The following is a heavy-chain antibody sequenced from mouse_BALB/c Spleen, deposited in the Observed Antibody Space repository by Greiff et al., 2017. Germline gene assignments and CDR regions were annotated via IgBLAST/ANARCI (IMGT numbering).Heavy chain of an antibody. CDR2: INPGSGGT. D-gene: IGHD2-10*01. Sequence: VKLQQSGAELVRPGTSVKVSCKASGYAFTNYLIEWVKQRPGQGLEWIGVINPGSGGTNYNEKFKGKATLTADKSSSTAYMQLSSLTSDDSAVYFCARSAYYGNLYAMDYWGQGTSVTVSS. V-gene: IGHV1-54*01. CDR3: ARSAYYGNLYAMDY. J-gene: IGHJ4*01. CDR1: GYAFTNYL.